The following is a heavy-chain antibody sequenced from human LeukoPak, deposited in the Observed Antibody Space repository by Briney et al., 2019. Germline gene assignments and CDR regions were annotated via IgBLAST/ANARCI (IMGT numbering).Heavy chain of an antibody. Sequence: GASLRLSCAASGFTFDTYAMTWVRQAPGKGLEWVSSISSGGTYIYYAESLRGRSTISRDNTKNFLYLQLSTLRVEDTAVYYCARDRPTGRSRGVVMQWGQGTLVTVSS. V-gene: IGHV3-21*01. D-gene: IGHD2-15*01. CDR1: GFTFDTYA. CDR3: ARDRPTGRSRGVVMQ. CDR2: ISSGGTYI. J-gene: IGHJ4*02.